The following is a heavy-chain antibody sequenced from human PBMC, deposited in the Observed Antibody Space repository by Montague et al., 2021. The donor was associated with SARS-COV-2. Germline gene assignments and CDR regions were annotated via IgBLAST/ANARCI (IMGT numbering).Heavy chain of an antibody. J-gene: IGHJ6*02. V-gene: IGHV3-23*03. CDR1: GFTFSKYA. D-gene: IGHD2-15*01. CDR2: IYYGGTT. Sequence: SLRLSCAASGFTFSKYAMSWVHQAPGKGLDWVSVIYYGGTTYYADSVKGRFTISRNNSNNTLYLQMNSLRAEDTAVYYCAKPLLEDYGMDVWGRGTTVTASS. CDR3: AKPLLEDYGMDV.